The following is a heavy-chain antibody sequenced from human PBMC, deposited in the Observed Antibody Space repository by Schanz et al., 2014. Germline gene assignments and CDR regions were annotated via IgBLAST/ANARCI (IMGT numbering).Heavy chain of an antibody. V-gene: IGHV3-9*01. Sequence: EVQLAESGGGLVQPGRSLRLSCVASGFRFDDYAMHWVRQAPGKGLEWVSGMSWNAGSLGYGDSVKSRFTISRDNAKNSLYLQMNSLRAEDTALYYCARDTAQSCIGPSCFEYFQHWGQGALXTVSS. J-gene: IGHJ1*01. CDR2: MSWNAGSL. D-gene: IGHD2-2*01. CDR1: GFRFDDYA. CDR3: ARDTAQSCIGPSCFEYFQH.